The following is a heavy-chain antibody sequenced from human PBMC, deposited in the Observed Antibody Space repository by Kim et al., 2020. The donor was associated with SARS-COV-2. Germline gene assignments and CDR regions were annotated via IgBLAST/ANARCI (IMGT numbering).Heavy chain of an antibody. V-gene: IGHV4-34*01. J-gene: IGHJ3*02. CDR3: AIPAATNDAFDI. D-gene: IGHD2-2*01. Sequence: NYTPSLKRRATIAVDTSKNQFSLKLSAVTAADTAVYYCAIPAATNDAFDIWGQGTMVTVSS.